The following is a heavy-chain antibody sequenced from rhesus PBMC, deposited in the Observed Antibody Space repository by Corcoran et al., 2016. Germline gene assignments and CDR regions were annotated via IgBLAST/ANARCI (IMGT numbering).Heavy chain of an antibody. J-gene: IGHJ4*01. D-gene: IGHD5-12*01. CDR2: IYGSGSST. CDR3: ARGGYSYSSDY. Sequence: QLQLQESGPGLVKPSETLSLTCAVSGGSISSSYWSWIRQPPGKGLEWIGYIYGSGSSTNYNPSLKSRVTLSVDTSKNQLSLKLSSVTAADTAVYYCARGGYSYSSDYWGQGVLVTVSS. CDR1: GGSISSSY. V-gene: IGHV4S11*01.